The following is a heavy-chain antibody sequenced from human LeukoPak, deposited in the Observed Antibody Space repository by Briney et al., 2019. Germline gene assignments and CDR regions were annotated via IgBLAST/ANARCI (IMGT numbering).Heavy chain of an antibody. V-gene: IGHV3-49*04. CDR3: METGYTSGYDN. Sequence: GGSLRLSCAVSGFTFGDYSMNWVRQAPGKGLEWVGFIRSRTYGGTTEYAASVKGRFTISRDDSKSIAYLQMNSLKTEDTAVYYCMETGYTSGYDNWGQGTLVTVSS. CDR2: IRSRTYGGTT. D-gene: IGHD5-18*01. J-gene: IGHJ4*02. CDR1: GFTFGDYS.